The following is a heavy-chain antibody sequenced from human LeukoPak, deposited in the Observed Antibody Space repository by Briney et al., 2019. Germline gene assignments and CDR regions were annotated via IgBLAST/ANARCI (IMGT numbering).Heavy chain of an antibody. Sequence: SETLSLTCAVYGGSFSGYYWSWIRQPPGKGLEWIGEINHSGSNNYNPSLKSRVTISVDTSKKQFSLKLSSVTAADTAVYYCVTYYFDSSGPKKNYWGQGTLVTVSS. D-gene: IGHD3-22*01. J-gene: IGHJ4*02. CDR3: VTYYFDSSGPKKNY. CDR1: GGSFSGYY. V-gene: IGHV4-34*01. CDR2: INHSGSN.